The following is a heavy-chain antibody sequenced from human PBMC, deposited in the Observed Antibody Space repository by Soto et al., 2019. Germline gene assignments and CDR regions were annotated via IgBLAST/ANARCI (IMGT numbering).Heavy chain of an antibody. V-gene: IGHV4-31*03. CDR3: ARDIIPPYCSSTSCYGPHFDY. J-gene: IGHJ4*02. Sequence: SETLCLTCTVSGGSISSGCYYWSWIRQHPGKGLEWIGYIYYSGSTYYNPSLKSRVTISVDTSKNQFSLKLSSVTAADTAVYYCARDIIPPYCSSTSCYGPHFDYWGQGTLVTVSS. CDR1: GGSISSGCYY. D-gene: IGHD2-2*01. CDR2: IYYSGST.